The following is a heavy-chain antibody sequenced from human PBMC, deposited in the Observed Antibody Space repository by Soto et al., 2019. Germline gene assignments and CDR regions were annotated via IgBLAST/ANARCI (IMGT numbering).Heavy chain of an antibody. V-gene: IGHV1-69*02. Sequence: QVQLVQSGAEVKKPGSSVKVSCKASGGTFSSYTISWVRQAPGQGLEWMGRIIPSLGIANYAQKFQGRFTITADKSTSTAYMEMSSLRSEDTAVYYCARIHGWLQFSGLDYWGQGTLVTVSS. CDR1: GGTFSSYT. CDR2: IIPSLGIA. D-gene: IGHD5-12*01. CDR3: ARIHGWLQFSGLDY. J-gene: IGHJ4*02.